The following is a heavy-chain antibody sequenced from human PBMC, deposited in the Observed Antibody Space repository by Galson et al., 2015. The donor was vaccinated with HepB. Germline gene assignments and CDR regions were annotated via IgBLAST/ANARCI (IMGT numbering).Heavy chain of an antibody. CDR3: ARDRTTVTESGGYYYCYIDV. CDR2: IKEDGSEK. D-gene: IGHD4-17*01. J-gene: IGHJ6*03. Sequence: SLRLSCAASGFSLSSYWMSWVRQTPGKGLEWVANIKEDGSEKHYADSVKGRFTISRDNAKNSLYLQVNSLRAEDTAVYYCARDRTTVTESGGYYYCYIDVWGKGTTVTVS. V-gene: IGHV3-7*01. CDR1: GFSLSSYW.